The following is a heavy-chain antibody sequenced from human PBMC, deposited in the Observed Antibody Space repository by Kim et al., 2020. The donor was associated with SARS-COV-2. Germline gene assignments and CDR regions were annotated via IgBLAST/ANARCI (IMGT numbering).Heavy chain of an antibody. CDR1: GFSLSTSGVA. V-gene: IGHV2-5*02. D-gene: IGHD3-10*01. CDR3: ARLNSYGSGRYYYIDY. Sequence: SGPTLVNPTQTLTLTCTFSGFSLSTSGVAVGWIRQPPGKALEWLALIFWDDDKRFIPSLKSRLTITKDTSKNQVVLRMTNMDPVDTATYFCARLNSYGSGRYYYIDYWGQGTLVTVSS. CDR2: IFWDDDK. J-gene: IGHJ4*02.